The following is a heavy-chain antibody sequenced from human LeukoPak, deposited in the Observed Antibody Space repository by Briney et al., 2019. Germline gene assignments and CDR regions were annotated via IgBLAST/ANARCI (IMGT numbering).Heavy chain of an antibody. CDR2: INWNGGST. J-gene: IGHJ3*02. CDR1: GFTFYDYG. Sequence: GGSLRLSCAASGFTFYDYGMSWVRQAPGKGLEWVSGINWNGGSTGYADSVKGRFTISRDNAKNSLYLQMNSLRAEDTALYYCARDANYGDYARGAFDIWGQGTMVTVSS. D-gene: IGHD4-17*01. CDR3: ARDANYGDYARGAFDI. V-gene: IGHV3-20*04.